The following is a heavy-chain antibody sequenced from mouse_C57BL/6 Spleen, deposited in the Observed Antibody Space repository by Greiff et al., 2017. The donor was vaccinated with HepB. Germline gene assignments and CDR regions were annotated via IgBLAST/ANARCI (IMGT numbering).Heavy chain of an antibody. CDR3: ASSVYYGNAWFAY. D-gene: IGHD2-1*01. CDR2: IDPSDSST. V-gene: IGHV1-69*01. Sequence: VQLQQSGAELVMPGASVKLSCKASGYTFTSYWMHWVKQRPGQGLEWIGEIDPSDSSTNYNQKFKGKSTLTVDKSSSTAYLQLSSLTSEDSAVYYCASSVYYGNAWFAYWGQGTLVTVSA. CDR1: GYTFTSYW. J-gene: IGHJ3*01.